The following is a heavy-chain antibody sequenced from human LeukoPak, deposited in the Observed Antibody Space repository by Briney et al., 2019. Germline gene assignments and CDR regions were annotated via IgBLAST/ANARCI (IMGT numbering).Heavy chain of an antibody. CDR3: ATSGRIKRDAFDI. CDR1: GFTFSSYG. Sequence: GGSLRLSCAASGFTFSSYGMHWVRQAPGKGLEWVAVISYDGSNKYYADSVKGRFTIPRDNSKNTLYLQMNSLRAEDTAVYYCATSGRIKRDAFDIWGQGTMVTVSS. J-gene: IGHJ3*02. V-gene: IGHV3-30*03. CDR2: ISYDGSNK. D-gene: IGHD1-26*01.